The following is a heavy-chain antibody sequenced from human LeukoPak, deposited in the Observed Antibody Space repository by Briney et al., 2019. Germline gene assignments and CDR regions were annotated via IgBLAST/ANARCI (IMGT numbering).Heavy chain of an antibody. Sequence: ASVKVSCKASGYTFTSYDINWVRQAPGQGLEWMGWINPNSGGTNYAQKFQGRVTMTRDTSISTAYMELSRLRSDDTAVYYCARVDVDIVPRRPFDYWGQGTLVTVSS. J-gene: IGHJ4*02. CDR2: INPNSGGT. D-gene: IGHD5-12*01. CDR3: ARVDVDIVPRRPFDY. CDR1: GYTFTSYD. V-gene: IGHV1-2*02.